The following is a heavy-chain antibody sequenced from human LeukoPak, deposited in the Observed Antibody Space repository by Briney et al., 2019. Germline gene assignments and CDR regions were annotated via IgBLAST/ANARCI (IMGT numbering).Heavy chain of an antibody. V-gene: IGHV1-69*13. CDR1: GGTFSSYA. Sequence: ASVKVSCKASGGTFSSYAISWVRQAPAQGLEWMGGIIPIFGTANYAQKFQGRVTITADESTSTAYMELSSLRSEDTAVYYCARGAFDCSSTSCYFDPWGQGTLVTVSS. CDR2: IIPIFGTA. J-gene: IGHJ5*02. CDR3: ARGAFDCSSTSCYFDP. D-gene: IGHD2-2*01.